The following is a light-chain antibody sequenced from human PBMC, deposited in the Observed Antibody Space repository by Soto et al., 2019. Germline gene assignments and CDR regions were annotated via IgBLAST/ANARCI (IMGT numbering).Light chain of an antibody. CDR2: GAS. J-gene: IGKJ4*01. Sequence: EIVLTQSPATLSLSPGERAILSCRASQSISTYLAWYQQKPGQAPRLLIYGASSRATDIPDRFSGSGSGTDFTLAISRLEPEDFAVYYCQQRSNWPPSITFGGGTKVEI. V-gene: IGKV3-11*01. CDR3: QQRSNWPPSIT. CDR1: QSISTY.